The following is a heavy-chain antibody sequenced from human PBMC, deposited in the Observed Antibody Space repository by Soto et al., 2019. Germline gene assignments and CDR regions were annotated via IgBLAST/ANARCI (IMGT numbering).Heavy chain of an antibody. J-gene: IGHJ3*02. CDR1: GFTFSSYG. V-gene: IGHV3-30*18. Sequence: QVQLVESGGGVVQPGRSLRLSCAVSGFTFSSYGMHWVRQAPGKGLEWVAVISYDGSNKYYADSVKGRFTISRDNSKKTLHMKMNSLRAEDPVVYYCAKQVTPHSSGWPDAFDIWGQGTMVSVSS. D-gene: IGHD6-19*01. CDR3: AKQVTPHSSGWPDAFDI. CDR2: ISYDGSNK.